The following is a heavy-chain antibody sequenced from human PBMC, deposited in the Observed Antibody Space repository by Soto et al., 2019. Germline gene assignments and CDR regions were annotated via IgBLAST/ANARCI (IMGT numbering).Heavy chain of an antibody. CDR3: ARDRQLWLRHYYSGMDV. J-gene: IGHJ6*02. D-gene: IGHD5-18*01. CDR1: GYTFTSYG. Sequence: QVQLVQSGAEVKKPGASVKVSCKASGYTFTSYGISWVRQAPGQGLEWMGWISAYNGNTNYAQQLQGRVTMTTDTSTSTAYMELRSLRSDDTAVYYCARDRQLWLRHYYSGMDVWGQGTTVTVSS. CDR2: ISAYNGNT. V-gene: IGHV1-18*01.